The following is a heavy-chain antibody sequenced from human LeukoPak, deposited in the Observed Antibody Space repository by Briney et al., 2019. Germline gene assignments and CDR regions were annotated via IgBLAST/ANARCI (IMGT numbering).Heavy chain of an antibody. D-gene: IGHD3-9*01. V-gene: IGHV3-23*01. Sequence: GGSLRLSCAASGFTFSSHAMSWVRQAPGKGLEWVSTVSGSDGRTYNADSVTGRFTISRDNSENTLYLQVNSLTAEDTAVYYCAKDQGTYYDIFRDWGQGTLVTISS. J-gene: IGHJ4*02. CDR3: AKDQGTYYDIFRD. CDR1: GFTFSSHA. CDR2: VSGSDGRT.